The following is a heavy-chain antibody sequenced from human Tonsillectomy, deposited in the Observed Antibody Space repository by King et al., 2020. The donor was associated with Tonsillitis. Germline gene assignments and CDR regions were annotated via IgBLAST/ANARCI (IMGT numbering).Heavy chain of an antibody. J-gene: IGHJ6*03. CDR3: ARDHGYHDSSGYSTYYYMDV. CDR1: GFAFSSDG. Sequence: VQLVQSGGGVVQPGRSLRLSCAAPGFAFSSDGLHWVRQAPGKGLEWVAVLWYDGSSEHYADSGKGRFTISTDNYNNTLFLQRNSLRAEDTAVYYCARDHGYHDSSGYSTYYYMDVWGKGTTVTVSS. V-gene: IGHV3-33*01. CDR2: LWYDGSSE. D-gene: IGHD3-22*01.